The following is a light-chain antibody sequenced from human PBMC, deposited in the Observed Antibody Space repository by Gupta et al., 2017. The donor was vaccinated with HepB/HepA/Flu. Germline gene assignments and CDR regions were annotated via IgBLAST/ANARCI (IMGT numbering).Light chain of an antibody. CDR3: QQDGNLVT. CDR2: GAS. J-gene: IGKJ4*01. CDR1: QSVSSSY. Sequence: EIVLTQSPGTLSLSPGERATLSCRASQSVSSSYLAWYQQIPGQAPRLLIYGASSRATGIPDRFSGSGYGTDFTLTRSRREPEDFAVYYWQQDGNLVTFGGGTKVEI. V-gene: IGKV3-20*01.